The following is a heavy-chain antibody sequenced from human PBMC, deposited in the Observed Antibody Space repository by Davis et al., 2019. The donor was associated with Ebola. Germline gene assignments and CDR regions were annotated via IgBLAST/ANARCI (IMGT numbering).Heavy chain of an antibody. CDR2: IRSKAHGGTT. J-gene: IGHJ5*02. CDR3: TRVLGYNSDWDGWFDP. CDR1: GFTFGDDA. Sequence: GGSLRLSCTASGFTFGDDAMSWVRQAPGKGLEWVGFIRSKAHGGTTEYAASVKGRFTISRDDSKSIAYLQMSSLKTEDTAVYWCTRVLGYNSDWDGWFDPWGQGTLVTVSS. D-gene: IGHD6-19*01. V-gene: IGHV3-49*04.